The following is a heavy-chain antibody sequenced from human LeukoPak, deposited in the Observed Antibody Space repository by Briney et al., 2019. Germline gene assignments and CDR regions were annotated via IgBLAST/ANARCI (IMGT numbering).Heavy chain of an antibody. CDR2: MNPNSGNT. D-gene: IGHD3-10*01. Sequence: ASVKVSCKASGYTFTSYDINWVRQATGQGLEWMGWMNPNSGNTGYAQKFQGRVTMTRDTSISTAHMELSRQRSDDPAVYYCARDENGSGSYWYYYMDVWGKGTTVTISS. V-gene: IGHV1-8*02. CDR1: GYTFTSYD. CDR3: ARDENGSGSYWYYYMDV. J-gene: IGHJ6*03.